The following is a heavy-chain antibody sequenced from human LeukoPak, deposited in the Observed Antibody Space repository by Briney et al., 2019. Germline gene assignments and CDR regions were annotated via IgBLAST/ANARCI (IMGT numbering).Heavy chain of an antibody. CDR1: GYTFTGYY. Sequence: ASVEVSCKASGYTFTGYYMRWVRQAPGQGLEWMGWINPNSGGTNYAQKFQGRVTMTRDTSISTAYMELSRLRSDDTAVYYCARSVGWATDAFDIWGQGTMVTVSS. J-gene: IGHJ3*02. CDR2: INPNSGGT. CDR3: ARSVGWATDAFDI. V-gene: IGHV1-2*02. D-gene: IGHD6-19*01.